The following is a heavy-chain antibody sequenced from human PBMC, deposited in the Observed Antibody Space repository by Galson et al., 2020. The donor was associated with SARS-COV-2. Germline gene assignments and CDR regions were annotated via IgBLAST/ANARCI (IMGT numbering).Heavy chain of an antibody. Sequence: GGSLRLSCAASGFTFDDYAMHWVRQAPGKGLEWVSGISWNSGSIGYADSVKGRFTISRDNAKNSLYLQMNSLRAEDTALYYCAKDRTAIMWAGYFDYWGQGTLVTVSS. CDR2: ISWNSGSI. V-gene: IGHV3-9*01. CDR1: GFTFDDYA. J-gene: IGHJ4*02. D-gene: IGHD2-21*02. CDR3: AKDRTAIMWAGYFDY.